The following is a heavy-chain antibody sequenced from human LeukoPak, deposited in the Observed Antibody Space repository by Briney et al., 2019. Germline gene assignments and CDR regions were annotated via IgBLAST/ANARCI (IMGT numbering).Heavy chain of an antibody. V-gene: IGHV3-23*01. J-gene: IGHJ4*02. Sequence: GGSLRLSCAASGFTFSSYAMSWVRQAPGKGLEWVSAISGSGGSTYYADSVKGRFTISRDNAKNSLYLQMNSLRAEDTAVYYCARDSSSPLDYWGQGTLVTVSS. D-gene: IGHD6-6*01. CDR3: ARDSSSPLDY. CDR1: GFTFSSYA. CDR2: ISGSGGST.